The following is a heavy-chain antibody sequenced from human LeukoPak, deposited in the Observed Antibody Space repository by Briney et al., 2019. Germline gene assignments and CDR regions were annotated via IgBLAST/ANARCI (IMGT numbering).Heavy chain of an antibody. Sequence: PSETLSLTCAVSGGSISSGGYSWSWIRQPPGKGLEWIGYIYHSGSTYYNPSLKSRVTISVDTSKNQFSLKLSSVTAADTAVYYCARVYGYYFDYWGQGTLVTVSS. J-gene: IGHJ4*02. CDR1: GGSISSGGYS. CDR2: IYHSGST. CDR3: ARVYGYYFDY. V-gene: IGHV4-30-2*01. D-gene: IGHD2-8*02.